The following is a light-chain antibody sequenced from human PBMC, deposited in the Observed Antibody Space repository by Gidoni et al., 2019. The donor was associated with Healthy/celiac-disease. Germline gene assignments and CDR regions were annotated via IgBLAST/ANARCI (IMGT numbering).Light chain of an antibody. J-gene: IGLJ1*01. CDR3: CSYAGSYTCGYYV. Sequence: QSALTQPRSVSGSPGQSVTISCTGTSSDVGGYNYVSWYQQHPGKAPKLMIYDVSKRPSGVPDRFSGSKSGNTASLTISGLQAEDEADYYCCSYAGSYTCGYYVFGTGTKVTVL. CDR1: SSDVGGYNY. CDR2: DVS. V-gene: IGLV2-11*01.